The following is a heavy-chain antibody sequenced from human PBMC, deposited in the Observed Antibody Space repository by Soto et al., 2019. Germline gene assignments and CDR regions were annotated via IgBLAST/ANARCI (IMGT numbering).Heavy chain of an antibody. V-gene: IGHV4-31*03. Sequence: SETLSLTCTASGGSISSHDYYWSWMRQHPARGLEWIGYIHNSGIPYYSPSLRSRVTISVDTSQNQVSLELRSVTAADTAVYYCAGKPNALYYFDFWGQGTLVTVAS. J-gene: IGHJ4*02. CDR1: GGSISSHDYY. D-gene: IGHD2-8*01. CDR2: IHNSGIP. CDR3: AGKPNALYYFDF.